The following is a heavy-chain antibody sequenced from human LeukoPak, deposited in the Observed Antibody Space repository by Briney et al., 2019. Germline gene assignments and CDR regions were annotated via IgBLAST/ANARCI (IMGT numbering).Heavy chain of an antibody. J-gene: IGHJ4*02. CDR2: ISWDGGST. CDR3: AKGYRIVSGSLDY. CDR1: GFTFNDYT. Sequence: QPGGSLRLSCAASGFTFNDYTMHWVRQAPGKGLEWVSLISWDGGSTYYADSVKGRFTISRDNSKNSLYLQMNSLRTEDTALYYCAKGYRIVSGSLDYWGQGTLVTVSS. V-gene: IGHV3-43*01. D-gene: IGHD3-10*01.